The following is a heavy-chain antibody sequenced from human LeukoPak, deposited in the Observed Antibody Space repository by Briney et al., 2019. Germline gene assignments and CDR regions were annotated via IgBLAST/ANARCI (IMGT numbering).Heavy chain of an antibody. CDR3: ARQYYYASGSFAFDI. Sequence: PSETLSLTCTVSGGSISNYYWGWIRQSPRKGLEWIGYIYVSGSTNYNPSLKSRVTISEDTSKNQFSLKLSSVTAADTAVYYCARQYYYASGSFAFDIWGQGTMVTVSS. D-gene: IGHD3-10*01. V-gene: IGHV4-59*08. J-gene: IGHJ3*02. CDR2: IYVSGST. CDR1: GGSISNYY.